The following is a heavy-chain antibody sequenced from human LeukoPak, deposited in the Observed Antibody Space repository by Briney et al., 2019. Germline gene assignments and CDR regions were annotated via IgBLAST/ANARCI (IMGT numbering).Heavy chain of an antibody. CDR2: ISYDGSNK. D-gene: IGHD6-19*01. J-gene: IGHJ4*02. V-gene: IGHV3-30*18. CDR1: GFTFISYG. CDR3: AKDSSQGDFDY. Sequence: PGRSLRLSCAASGFTFISYGMHWVRQAPGKGLEWVAVISYDGSNKYYADSVKGRFTISRDNSKNTLYLQMNSLRAEDTAVYYCAKDSSQGDFDYWGQGTLVTVSS.